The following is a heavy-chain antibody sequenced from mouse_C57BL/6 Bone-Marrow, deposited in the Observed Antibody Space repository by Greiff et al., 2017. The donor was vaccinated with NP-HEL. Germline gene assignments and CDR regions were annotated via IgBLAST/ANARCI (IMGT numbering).Heavy chain of an antibody. D-gene: IGHD1-1*01. CDR3: ARGLYYYGSSNFFDY. V-gene: IGHV1-78*01. CDR1: GYTFTDHT. Sequence: QVQLQQSDAELVKPGASVKISCKVSGYTFTDHTIHWMKQRPEQGLEWIGYIYPRDGSTKYNEKFKGEATLTADKSSSTAYMQLNSLTSEDSAVYFCARGLYYYGSSNFFDYWGQGTTLTVSS. J-gene: IGHJ2*01. CDR2: IYPRDGST.